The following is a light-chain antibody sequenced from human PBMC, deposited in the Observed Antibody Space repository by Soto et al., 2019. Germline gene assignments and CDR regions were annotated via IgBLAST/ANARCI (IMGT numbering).Light chain of an antibody. Sequence: EIVLTQSPGTLSLSPGERATLSCRASQSVSSYLAWYQQKPGQAPRLLMYGASSRATGIPDRLSGSGSGTDFTLTISRLEPEDFAVYYCHHYGDTPRTFGQGTKVDIK. CDR1: QSVSSY. CDR3: HHYGDTPRT. J-gene: IGKJ1*01. CDR2: GAS. V-gene: IGKV3-20*01.